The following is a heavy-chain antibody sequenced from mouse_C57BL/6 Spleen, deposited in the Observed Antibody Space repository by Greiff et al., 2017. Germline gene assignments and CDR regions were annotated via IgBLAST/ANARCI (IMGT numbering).Heavy chain of an antibody. CDR3: AWGYYGSSPFDY. D-gene: IGHD1-1*01. V-gene: IGHV1-59*01. CDR1: GYTFTSYW. Sequence: QVQLQQPGAELVRPGTSVKLSCKASGYTFTSYWMHWVKQRPGQGLEWIGVIDPSDSYTNYNQKFKGKATLTVDTSSSTAYMQLSSLTSEDSAVYYCAWGYYGSSPFDYWGQGTTLTVSS. J-gene: IGHJ2*01. CDR2: IDPSDSYT.